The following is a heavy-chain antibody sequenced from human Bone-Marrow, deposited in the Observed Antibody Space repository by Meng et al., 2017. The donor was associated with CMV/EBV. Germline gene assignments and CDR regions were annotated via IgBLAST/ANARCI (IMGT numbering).Heavy chain of an antibody. D-gene: IGHD6-13*01. CDR1: GGSISSYY. J-gene: IGHJ4*02. CDR3: ARALCSSCPLVDY. V-gene: IGHV4-59*01. CDR2: IYYSGST. Sequence: SETLSLTCTVSGGSISSYYWSWIRQPPGKGLEWIGYIYYSGSTNYNPSLKSRVTISADTSKNQFSLKLSSVTAADTAVYYCARALCSSCPLVDYWGQGTLVTVSS.